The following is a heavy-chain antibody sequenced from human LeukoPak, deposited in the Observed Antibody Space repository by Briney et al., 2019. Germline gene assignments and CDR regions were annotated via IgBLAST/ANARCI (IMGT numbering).Heavy chain of an antibody. Sequence: PSETLSLTWKVSGYSISSGYYWGWIRQPPGKGLEWIGSMYHSESTYYNPSLKSRVTISVDTSKNQFSLKLSSVTAADTAVYYCARGLWFGDTPPGYWGQGTLVTVSS. V-gene: IGHV4-38-2*02. CDR1: GYSISSGYY. CDR2: MYHSEST. D-gene: IGHD3-10*01. J-gene: IGHJ4*02. CDR3: ARGLWFGDTPPGY.